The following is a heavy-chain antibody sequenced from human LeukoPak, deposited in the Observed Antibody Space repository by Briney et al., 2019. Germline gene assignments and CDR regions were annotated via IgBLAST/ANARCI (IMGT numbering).Heavy chain of an antibody. J-gene: IGHJ2*01. D-gene: IGHD3-22*01. Sequence: SLRLSCAASGFTFDDYAMHWVRQAPGKGLEWVSGISWNSGSIGYADSVKGRFTISRDNAKNSLYLQMNSLRAEDMALYYCARSGYYPDWYFDLWGRGTLVTVSS. CDR3: ARSGYYPDWYFDL. V-gene: IGHV3-9*03. CDR1: GFTFDDYA. CDR2: ISWNSGSI.